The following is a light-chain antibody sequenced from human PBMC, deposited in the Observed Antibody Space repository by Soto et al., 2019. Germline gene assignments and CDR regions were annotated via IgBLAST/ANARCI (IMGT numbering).Light chain of an antibody. CDR3: QQYNTYWT. CDR2: DAS. CDR1: QTISHW. V-gene: IGKV1-5*01. J-gene: IGKJ1*01. Sequence: DIHLTQSPSTLSASVGDRVTITCRASQTISHWLAWYQQKPGKAPKLLIFDASNLENGVPSRFSGSGSGTEFTLTITGLQPDDFATYYCQQYNTYWTFGPGTKVDIK.